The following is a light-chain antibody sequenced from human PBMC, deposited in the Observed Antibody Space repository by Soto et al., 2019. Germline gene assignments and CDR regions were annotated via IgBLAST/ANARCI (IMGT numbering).Light chain of an antibody. V-gene: IGLV4-69*01. CDR2: LNSDGSH. J-gene: IGLJ2*01. CDR1: SGHSSYA. Sequence: QPVLTQSPSASASLGASVKLTYTLSSGHSSYAIAWHQQQPEKGPRYLMKLNSDGSHSKGDGIPDRFSGSSSGAERYLTISSLQSEDEADYYCQTWDGNTVVFGGGTKLTVL. CDR3: QTWDGNTVV.